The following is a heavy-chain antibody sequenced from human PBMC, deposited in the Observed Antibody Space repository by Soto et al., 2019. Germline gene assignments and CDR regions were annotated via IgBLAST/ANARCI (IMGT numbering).Heavy chain of an antibody. CDR1: GYTFTGYY. V-gene: IGHV1-2*02. CDR3: ARGPDIVLMVYARRSAAFDI. Sequence: QVQLVQSGAEVKKPGASVKVSCKASGYTFTGYYMHWVRQAPGQGLEWMGWINPNSGGTNYAQKFQGRVTMTRDTSISPAYMELSRLRSDDTAVYYCARGPDIVLMVYARRSAAFDIWGQGTMVTVSS. J-gene: IGHJ3*02. CDR2: INPNSGGT. D-gene: IGHD2-8*01.